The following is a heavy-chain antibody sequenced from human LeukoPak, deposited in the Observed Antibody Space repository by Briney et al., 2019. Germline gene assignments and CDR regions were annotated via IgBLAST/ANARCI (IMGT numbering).Heavy chain of an antibody. CDR1: GYTSPSYF. CDR3: AETATPPFDY. D-gene: IGHD4-23*01. CDR2: INPTGGST. J-gene: IGHJ4*02. V-gene: IGHV1-46*01. Sequence: AASVKVSCKASGYTSPSYFMHWVRQAPGQGLEWMGIINPTGGSTTYAQKFQGRVTMTRDTSTSTVYMALSRLRSDDTAVYYFAETATPPFDYWGQGTLVPV.